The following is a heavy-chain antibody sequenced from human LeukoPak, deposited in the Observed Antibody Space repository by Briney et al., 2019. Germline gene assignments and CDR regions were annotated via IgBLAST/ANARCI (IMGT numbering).Heavy chain of an antibody. CDR2: IIPILGIA. CDR3: ARDVIGSGRAEFDY. CDR1: GGTFSSYA. Sequence: SVKVSCKASGGTFSSYAISWVRQAPGQGLEWMGRIIPILGIANYAQKLQGRVTITADKSTSTAYMELSSLRSEDTAVYYCARDVIGSGRAEFDYWGQGTLVTVSS. J-gene: IGHJ4*02. V-gene: IGHV1-69*04. D-gene: IGHD3-10*01.